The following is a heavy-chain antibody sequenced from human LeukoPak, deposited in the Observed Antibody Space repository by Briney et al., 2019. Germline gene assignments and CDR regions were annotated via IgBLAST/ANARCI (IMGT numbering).Heavy chain of an antibody. Sequence: SETLSLTCAVSGASISSYYWTWIRQPPGKGLEWIGYIYNSGSTNYNPSLKSRVTISVDPSKNQISLKLSSVTAADTAVYYCARSRLWFDYWGQGSLVTVSS. CDR1: GASISSYY. D-gene: IGHD2-21*01. CDR2: IYNSGST. V-gene: IGHV4-59*01. CDR3: ARSRLWFDY. J-gene: IGHJ4*02.